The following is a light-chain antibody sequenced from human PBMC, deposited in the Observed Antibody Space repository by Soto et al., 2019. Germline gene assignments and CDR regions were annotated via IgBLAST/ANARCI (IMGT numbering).Light chain of an antibody. CDR1: QSVSSTY. Sequence: EIVLTQSPGTLSLSPGERATLSCRASQSVSSTYLAWYQHKPGQAPRLLIYGPSSRAAGIPDRFSGSGSVTDFTLTISRLEPEDFAVYYCHQYGSSPRTFGQGTRLEIK. J-gene: IGKJ5*01. CDR2: GPS. CDR3: HQYGSSPRT. V-gene: IGKV3-20*01.